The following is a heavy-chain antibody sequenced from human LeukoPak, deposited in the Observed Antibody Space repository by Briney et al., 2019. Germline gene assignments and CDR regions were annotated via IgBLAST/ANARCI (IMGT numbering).Heavy chain of an antibody. J-gene: IGHJ4*02. CDR3: ASEYQLYLDY. D-gene: IGHD2-2*01. Sequence: ASVKVSCKASGYTFTNYYIHWVRQAPGQGLEWMGIINPSGGSTNFAQKFQGRVTMTTDTSTITVYMELSSLRSEDTAVYYCASEYQLYLDYWGQGTLVTVSS. CDR1: GYTFTNYY. CDR2: INPSGGST. V-gene: IGHV1-46*01.